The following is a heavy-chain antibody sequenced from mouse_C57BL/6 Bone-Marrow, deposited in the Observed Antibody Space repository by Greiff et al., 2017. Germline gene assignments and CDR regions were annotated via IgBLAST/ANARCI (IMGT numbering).Heavy chain of an antibody. CDR3: ARSPGSSPYWYFDV. CDR1: GYTFTSYG. V-gene: IGHV1-81*01. Sequence: QVQLQQSGPELVKPGASVKISCKASGYTFTSYGISWVKQRTGQGLEWIGEIYPRSGNTYYNEKFKGKATLTADKSSSTAYMELRSLTSEDSAVYFCARSPGSSPYWYFDVWGTGTTVTVSS. D-gene: IGHD1-1*01. CDR2: IYPRSGNT. J-gene: IGHJ1*03.